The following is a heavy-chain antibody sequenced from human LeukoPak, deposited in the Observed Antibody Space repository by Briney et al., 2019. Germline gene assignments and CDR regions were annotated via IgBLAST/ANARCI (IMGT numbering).Heavy chain of an antibody. Sequence: SETLSLTCTVSGGSISSSSYYWGWIRQPPGKGLEWIGSIYYSGNTYYSPSLMSRVTISVDTSKNQFSLNLSSVIAADTAVYFCARAPHFFDTSGSRYYFDYWGQGALVTVSS. CDR3: ARAPHFFDTSGSRYYFDY. CDR2: IYYSGNT. V-gene: IGHV4-39*07. J-gene: IGHJ4*02. CDR1: GGSISSSSYY. D-gene: IGHD3-22*01.